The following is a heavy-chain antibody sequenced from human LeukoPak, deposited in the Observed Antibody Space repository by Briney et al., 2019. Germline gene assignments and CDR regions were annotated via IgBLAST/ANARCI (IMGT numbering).Heavy chain of an antibody. CDR1: GYSIGSDFY. Sequence: SETLSLTCVVSGYSIGSDFYWGWIRQPPGKGLEWVASIYRSGNTYSNSSLKSRVRMSIDTSKNHFSLRLTSVTAADTAVYYCARHSVASPSDAWGPGTLVTVSS. CDR2: IYRSGNT. V-gene: IGHV4-38-2*01. CDR3: ARHSVASPSDA. J-gene: IGHJ5*02. D-gene: IGHD2-21*01.